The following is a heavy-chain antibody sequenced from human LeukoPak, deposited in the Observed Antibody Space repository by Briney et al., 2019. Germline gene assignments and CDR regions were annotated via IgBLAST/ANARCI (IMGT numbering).Heavy chain of an antibody. Sequence: PGGSLRLSCAASGFTFSSYAMSWVRQAPGKGLEWVSAISGSGGSTYYANSVKGRFTISRDNSKNTLYLQMNSLRAEDTAVYYCAKDDSSGYYSARFDYWGQGTLVTVSS. D-gene: IGHD3-22*01. CDR2: ISGSGGST. V-gene: IGHV3-23*01. J-gene: IGHJ4*02. CDR3: AKDDSSGYYSARFDY. CDR1: GFTFSSYA.